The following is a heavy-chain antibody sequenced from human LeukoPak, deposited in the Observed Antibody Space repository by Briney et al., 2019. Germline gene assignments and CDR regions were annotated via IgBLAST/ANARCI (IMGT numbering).Heavy chain of an antibody. D-gene: IGHD3-3*01. CDR3: ATDEYYDFWFSS. CDR1: GYTLTELS. V-gene: IGHV1-24*01. CDR2: FDPEDGET. Sequence: ASVKVSCKVSGYTLTELSMHWVRQAPGKGLEWMGGFDPEDGETIYAQEFQGRVTMTEDTSTDTAYMELSSLRSEDTAVYYCATDEYYDFWFSSWGQGTLVTVSS. J-gene: IGHJ4*02.